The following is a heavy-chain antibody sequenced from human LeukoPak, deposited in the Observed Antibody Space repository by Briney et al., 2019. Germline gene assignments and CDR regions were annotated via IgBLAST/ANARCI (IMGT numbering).Heavy chain of an antibody. CDR2: IKQDGSEK. Sequence: GGSLRLSCAASGFTFSSYWMSWVRQAPGKGLEWVANIKQDGSEKYYVDSVKGRFTISRDNAKNSLYLQMNSLRAEDTAVYYCARDGGMIVVNEGFDYWGQGTLVTVS. J-gene: IGHJ4*02. CDR1: GFTFSSYW. V-gene: IGHV3-7*01. CDR3: ARDGGMIVVNEGFDY. D-gene: IGHD3-22*01.